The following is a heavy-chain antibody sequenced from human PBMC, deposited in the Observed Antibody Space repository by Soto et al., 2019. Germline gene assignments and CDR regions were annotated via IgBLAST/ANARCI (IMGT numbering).Heavy chain of an antibody. V-gene: IGHV4-39*01. CDR3: AVPAASVAGASGSYYYYGMDV. Sequence: ASETLSLTCTVSGGSISSSSYYWGWIRQPPGKGLEWIGYIYYSGSPYYNPSLKSRVTISVDTSKNQFSLKLSSVTAADTAVYYCAVPAASVAGASGSYYYYGMDVWGQGTTVTVSS. D-gene: IGHD6-19*01. J-gene: IGHJ6*02. CDR2: IYYSGSP. CDR1: GGSISSSSYY.